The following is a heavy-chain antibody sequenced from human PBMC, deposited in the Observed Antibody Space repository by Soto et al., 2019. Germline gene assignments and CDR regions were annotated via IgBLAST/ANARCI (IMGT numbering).Heavy chain of an antibody. CDR2: INAGNGNT. Sequence: ASVKVSCKASGYTFTSYAMHWVRQAPGQRLEWMGWINAGNGNTKYSQKFQGRVTITRDTSASTAYTELSSLRSEDTAVYYCANKTQYYDFWSGYRHFDYWGQGTLVNVSS. CDR1: GYTFTSYA. CDR3: ANKTQYYDFWSGYRHFDY. J-gene: IGHJ4*02. D-gene: IGHD3-3*01. V-gene: IGHV1-3*01.